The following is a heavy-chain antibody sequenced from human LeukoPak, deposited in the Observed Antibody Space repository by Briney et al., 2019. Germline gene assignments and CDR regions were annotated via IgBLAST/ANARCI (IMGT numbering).Heavy chain of an antibody. J-gene: IGHJ4*02. Sequence: SETQFLCCTSSGGSISSCFWCWIRQPPGKGLEWIGYIYYSGSTNYNPSLKSRVTISVDTSKNQFSLKLTSVTAATTTVYYYARVLLTYSCDIWGQGTLVTVSS. CDR2: IYYSGST. V-gene: IGHV4-59*01. CDR3: ARVLLTYSCDI. CDR1: GGSISSCF.